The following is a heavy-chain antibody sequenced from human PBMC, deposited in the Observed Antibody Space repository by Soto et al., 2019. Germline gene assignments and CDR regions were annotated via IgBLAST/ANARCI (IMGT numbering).Heavy chain of an antibody. V-gene: IGHV3-23*01. J-gene: IGHJ4*02. CDR2: ISGSGGST. CDR1: GFTFSSYA. D-gene: IGHD3-9*01. Sequence: EVQLLESGGGLVQPGGSLRLSCAASGFTFSSYAMSWVHQAPGKGLEWVSAISGSGGSTYYADSVKGRFTISRDNSKNTLYLQMNSLRAEDTAVYYCAKYDILTGHNDYFDYWGQGTLVTVSS. CDR3: AKYDILTGHNDYFDY.